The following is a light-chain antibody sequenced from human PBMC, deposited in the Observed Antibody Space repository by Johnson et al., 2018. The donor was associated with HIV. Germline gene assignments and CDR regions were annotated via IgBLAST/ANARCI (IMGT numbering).Light chain of an antibody. J-gene: IGLJ1*01. Sequence: SILTQPPSVSAAPGQTVTISCSGSSSNVGSSFVSWYRQVPGTAPKLLIYDNNKRPSGIPGRFSGSKSGPSATLGITGLQTRDEADYYCGTWDSSLTSYVFGAGTKVTVL. CDR2: DNN. V-gene: IGLV1-51*01. CDR1: SSNVGSSF. CDR3: GTWDSSLTSYV.